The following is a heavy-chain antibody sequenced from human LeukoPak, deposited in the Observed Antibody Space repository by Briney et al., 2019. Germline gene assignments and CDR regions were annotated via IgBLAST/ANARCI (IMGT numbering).Heavy chain of an antibody. D-gene: IGHD3-10*01. V-gene: IGHV3-23*01. J-gene: IGHJ4*02. CDR1: GFTFRSYA. Sequence: PGGSLRLSCAASGFTFRSYAMSWARQAPGKGLEWVSAISGSGGSTYYADSVKGRFTISRDNSKNTLYLQMNSLRAEDTAVYYCAKVQRTYGSGSYYNDNGGYWGQGTLVTVSS. CDR3: AKVQRTYGSGSYYNDNGGY. CDR2: ISGSGGST.